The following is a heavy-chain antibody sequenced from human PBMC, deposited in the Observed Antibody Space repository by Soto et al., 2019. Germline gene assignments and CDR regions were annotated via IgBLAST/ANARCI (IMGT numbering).Heavy chain of an antibody. J-gene: IGHJ1*01. CDR2: ISPPGAST. CDR1: GLALSSYA. D-gene: IGHD2-21*01. CDR3: VNMMIARGGFDI. V-gene: IGHV3-64D*06. Sequence: GSLRSLRSASGLALSSYATHWVRQTPGKALEYVSAISPPGASTYYADSVKGRFTISRDDSMNTVYLQMTSLRPDDTAVYYCVNMMIARGGFDIWGQGTLVTVSS.